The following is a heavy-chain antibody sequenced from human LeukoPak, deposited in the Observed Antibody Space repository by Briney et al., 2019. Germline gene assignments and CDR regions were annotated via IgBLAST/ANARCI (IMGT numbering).Heavy chain of an antibody. CDR2: ISAYNGNT. V-gene: IGHV1-18*01. CDR1: GYTFTSYG. D-gene: IGHD5-24*01. J-gene: IGHJ4*02. Sequence: AASVKVSCKASGYTFTSYGISWVRQAPGQGLEWMGWISAYNGNTNYAQKLQGRVTMTTDTSTSTAYMELRSLRSDDTAVYYCAREGGPFLDGYKYYFDYWGQGTLVTVSS. CDR3: AREGGPFLDGYKYYFDY.